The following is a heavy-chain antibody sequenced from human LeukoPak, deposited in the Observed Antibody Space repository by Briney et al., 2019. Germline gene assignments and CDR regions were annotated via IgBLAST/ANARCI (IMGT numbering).Heavy chain of an antibody. CDR3: ARAPRGYSGYDFSYWFDP. CDR1: GDSISGGRGAYY. V-gene: IGHV4-31*03. J-gene: IGHJ5*02. CDR2: ISFSGST. Sequence: SETLSLTCTVSGDSISGGRGAYYWSWIRQHPDKGLEWIGYISFSGSTLYNPSLESRLTISIDTSKNQFSLNLRSVTAADMAVYYCARAPRGYSGYDFSYWFDPWGQGTLVTVSS. D-gene: IGHD5-12*01.